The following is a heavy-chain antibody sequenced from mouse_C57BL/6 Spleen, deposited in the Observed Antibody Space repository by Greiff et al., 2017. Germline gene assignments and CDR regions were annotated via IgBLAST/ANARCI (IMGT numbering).Heavy chain of an antibody. Sequence: VQLQQSGPVLVKPGASVKLSCKASGYTFTSYSMNWVNQSPGKSLEWIGVINPYNGGTSYNQKFKGKATLTVYTSSSTAYMQITRVTSVDSAAYQCASGFDAMDYWGQGTLVTVSS. CDR3: ASGFDAMDY. V-gene: IGHV1-19*01. CDR2: INPYNGGT. J-gene: IGHJ4*01. CDR1: GYTFTSYS.